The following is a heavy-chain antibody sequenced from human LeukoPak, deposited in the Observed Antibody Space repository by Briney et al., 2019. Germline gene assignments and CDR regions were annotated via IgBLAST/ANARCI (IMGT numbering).Heavy chain of an antibody. CDR3: AKAAQVAGRPNLGGHFDY. D-gene: IGHD6-6*01. CDR2: IRSKAYGGTP. Sequence: GGSLRLSCTASGFTFGDYALSWFRQAPGKGLEWVGFIRSKAYGGTPEYAASVKGRFTISRDDSKNIAYLQMNSLKTEDTAVYYCAKAAQVAGRPNLGGHFDYWGQGTLVTVSS. CDR1: GFTFGDYA. J-gene: IGHJ4*02. V-gene: IGHV3-49*03.